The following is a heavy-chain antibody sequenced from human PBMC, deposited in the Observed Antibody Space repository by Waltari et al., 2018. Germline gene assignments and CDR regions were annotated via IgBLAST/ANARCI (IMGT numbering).Heavy chain of an antibody. V-gene: IGHV4-39*01. CDR3: ARHALERGEDY. D-gene: IGHD1-1*01. CDR1: GGSISSSSYY. J-gene: IGHJ4*02. CDR2: IYYSGST. Sequence: QLQLQESGPGLVKPSETLSPTCTVSGGSISSSSYYWGWIRQPPGKGLEWIGSIYYSGSTYYNPSLKSRVTISVDTSKNQCSLKLSSVTAADTAVYYCARHALERGEDYWGQGTLVTVSS.